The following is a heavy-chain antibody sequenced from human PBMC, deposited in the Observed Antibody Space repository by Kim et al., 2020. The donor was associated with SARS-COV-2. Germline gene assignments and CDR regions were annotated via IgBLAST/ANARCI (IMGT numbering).Heavy chain of an antibody. D-gene: IGHD6-19*01. J-gene: IGHJ3*02. CDR1: GFTFSDYY. Sequence: GGSLRLSCAASGFTFSDYYMSWIRQAPGKGLEWDSYISSSSSYTNYADSVKGRFTISRDNAKNSLYLQMNSLRAEDTAVYYCARELAVAGTHGAFDIWGQGTMVTVSS. V-gene: IGHV3-11*05. CDR2: ISSSSSYT. CDR3: ARELAVAGTHGAFDI.